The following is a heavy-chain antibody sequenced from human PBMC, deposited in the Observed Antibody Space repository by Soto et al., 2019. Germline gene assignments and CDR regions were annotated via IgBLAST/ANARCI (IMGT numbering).Heavy chain of an antibody. CDR3: ARSLVRNARFDY. CDR2: VKSKTHGGTT. V-gene: IGHV3-15*01. CDR1: GFSFSGSN. Sequence: GGSLRLSCAASGFSFSGSNIHWVRQASGKGLEWVGRVKSKTHGGTTDFAAPVKGRFTISRDDSKNMVYLEMNSLRDEDTAVYYCARSLVRNARFDYWGQGTLVTVSS. D-gene: IGHD1-1*01. J-gene: IGHJ4*02.